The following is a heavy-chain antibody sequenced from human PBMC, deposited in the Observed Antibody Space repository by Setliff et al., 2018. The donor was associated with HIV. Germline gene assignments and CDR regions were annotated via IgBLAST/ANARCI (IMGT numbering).Heavy chain of an antibody. J-gene: IGHJ1*01. CDR1: GFTFSSNA. Sequence: GGSLRLSCAASGFTFSSNAMHWVRQAPGKGLEWVAVIAYDGSNKYYADSVKGRFTLSRDTSKNTMYLQMNSLRHEDTAVYFCARVRLYNTALDSWGPGTLVTVSS. D-gene: IGHD1-20*01. V-gene: IGHV3-30*14. CDR3: ARVRLYNTALDS. CDR2: IAYDGSNK.